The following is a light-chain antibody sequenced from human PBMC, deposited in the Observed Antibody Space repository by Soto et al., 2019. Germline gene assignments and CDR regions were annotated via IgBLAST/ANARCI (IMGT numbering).Light chain of an antibody. CDR3: CSYADNYFYV. J-gene: IGLJ1*01. CDR1: SSDVGGYDY. CDR2: DVT. V-gene: IGLV2-11*01. Sequence: SALTQPRSVSGSPGQSVTISCTGTSSDVGGYDYVSWYQHHPGKAPKLIIYDVTQRPSGIPDRFSGSKSGNTASLTISGLQADDEADYHCCSYADNYFYVFGSGTKVTVL.